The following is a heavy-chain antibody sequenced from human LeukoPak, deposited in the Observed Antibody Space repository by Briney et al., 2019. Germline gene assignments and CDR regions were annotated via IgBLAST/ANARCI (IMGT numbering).Heavy chain of an antibody. CDR1: GGSVRSGGYY. V-gene: IGHV4-31*03. CDR3: AREGGSGWYLGGLDYYGMDV. D-gene: IGHD6-19*01. Sequence: PSETLSLTCTVSGGSVRSGGYYWSWIRPPPGKGLEWIGHISYTGTTYYNPSLESRVTISVDTSENQFSLALRSLTAADTAVYYCAREGGSGWYLGGLDYYGMDVWGQGTTVTVSS. J-gene: IGHJ6*02. CDR2: ISYTGTT.